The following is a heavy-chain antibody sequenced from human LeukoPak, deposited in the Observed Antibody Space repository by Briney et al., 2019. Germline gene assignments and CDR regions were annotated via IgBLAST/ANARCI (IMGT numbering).Heavy chain of an antibody. CDR3: AKTSGFWSGGVGT. V-gene: IGHV1-2*02. D-gene: IGHD3-3*01. CDR1: GGTFSSYT. Sequence: ASVKVSCKASGGTFSSYTISWVRQAPGQGLEWMGWINPNSGVTNYAQNFQGRVTMTRDTSLTTGYMELSRLTSDDTAIYFCAKTSGFWSGGVGTWGQGTQVTVSS. CDR2: INPNSGVT. J-gene: IGHJ5*02.